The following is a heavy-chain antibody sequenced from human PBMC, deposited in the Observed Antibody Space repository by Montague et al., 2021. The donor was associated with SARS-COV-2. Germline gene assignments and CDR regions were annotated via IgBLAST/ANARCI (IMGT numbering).Heavy chain of an antibody. D-gene: IGHD3-16*01. J-gene: IGHJ6*02. Sequence: TLSLTCTVSGASSNSGHYFCSWIRQSAGRGLEWIGRIYSGGFINYNPSLMGRVTISLDTSRSQFSLRLSSVTVADTAVYYCARASAIGGVDYGMAAWGQGTTVTVSS. V-gene: IGHV4-61*02. CDR1: GASSNSGHYF. CDR2: IYSGGFI. CDR3: ARASAIGGVDYGMAA.